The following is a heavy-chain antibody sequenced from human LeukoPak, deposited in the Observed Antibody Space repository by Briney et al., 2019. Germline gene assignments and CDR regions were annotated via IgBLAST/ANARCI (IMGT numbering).Heavy chain of an antibody. CDR1: GGSISSSSYY. V-gene: IGHV4-39*07. Sequence: SETLSLTCTVSGGSISSSSYYWGWIRQPPGKGLEWIGNIYFSGSTYYNPSLKSRVTISVDTSKNQFSLKLSSVTAADTAVYYCATYSGYDSLSFYNYYYYYMDVWGKGTTVTVSS. CDR2: IYFSGST. J-gene: IGHJ6*03. CDR3: ATYSGYDSLSFYNYYYYYMDV. D-gene: IGHD5-12*01.